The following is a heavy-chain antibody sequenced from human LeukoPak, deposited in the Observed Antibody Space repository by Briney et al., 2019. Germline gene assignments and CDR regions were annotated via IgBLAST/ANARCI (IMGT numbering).Heavy chain of an antibody. V-gene: IGHV4-39*01. J-gene: IGHJ4*02. Sequence: SETLSLTCTVSGGSISSSSYYWGWIRQPPGKGLEWIGNMYYDGSTYYNPSLKSRLTISVDTSKNQFSLKLSSVTAADTAVYYCVRLLGDSSGYYSPFNYWGQGTLVTVSS. CDR1: GGSISSSSYY. CDR2: MYYDGST. D-gene: IGHD3-22*01. CDR3: VRLLGDSSGYYSPFNY.